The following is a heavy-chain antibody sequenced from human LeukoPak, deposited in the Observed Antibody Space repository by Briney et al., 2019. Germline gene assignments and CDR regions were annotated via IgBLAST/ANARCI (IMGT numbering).Heavy chain of an antibody. D-gene: IGHD6-6*01. V-gene: IGHV1-18*04. Sequence: GASVKVSCKASGYTFTGYYMHWVRQAPGQGLEWMGWISAYNGNTNYAQKLQGRVTMTTDTSTSAAYMELRSLRSDDTAVYFCARDPFGAARHFDYWGQGTLVTVSS. J-gene: IGHJ4*02. CDR3: ARDPFGAARHFDY. CDR2: ISAYNGNT. CDR1: GYTFTGYY.